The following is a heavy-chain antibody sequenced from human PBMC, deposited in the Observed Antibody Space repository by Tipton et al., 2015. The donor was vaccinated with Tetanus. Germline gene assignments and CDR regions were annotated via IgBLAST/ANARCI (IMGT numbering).Heavy chain of an antibody. V-gene: IGHV1-18*01. D-gene: IGHD3-22*01. Sequence: QLVQSGAEVKKPGASVKVSCKASGYTFTSYGISWVRQAPGQGLEWMGWISAYNGNTNYAQKLQGRVTMTTDTSTSTAYMELRSLRSDDTAVYYCARDVGRDYYESSGYYMDVWGKGTTVTVSS. CDR3: ARDVGRDYYESSGYYMDV. CDR1: GYTFTSYG. CDR2: ISAYNGNT. J-gene: IGHJ6*03.